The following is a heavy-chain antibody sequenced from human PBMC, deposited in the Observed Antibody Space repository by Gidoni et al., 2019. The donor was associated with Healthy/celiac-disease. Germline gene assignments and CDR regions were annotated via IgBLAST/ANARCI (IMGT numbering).Heavy chain of an antibody. J-gene: IGHJ4*02. CDR2: ISSSSSYI. V-gene: IGHV3-21*01. CDR1: GFTFSSYS. D-gene: IGHD3-22*01. CDR3: QRGGYYYDSSGYPPSDY. Sequence: EVQLVESGGGLVKPGGSLRLSCAASGFTFSSYSMNWVRQAPGKGLGWVSSISSSSSYIYYADSVKGRFTISRDNAKNSLYLQMNSLRAEDTAVYYCQRGGYYYDSSGYPPSDYWGQGTLVTVS.